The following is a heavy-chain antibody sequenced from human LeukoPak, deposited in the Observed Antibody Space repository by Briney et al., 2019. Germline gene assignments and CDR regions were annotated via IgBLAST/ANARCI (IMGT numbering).Heavy chain of an antibody. D-gene: IGHD3-22*01. CDR3: ARGPRPRMIVVVNLDY. CDR2: ISAYNGNT. J-gene: IGHJ4*02. CDR1: GYTFTSYG. V-gene: IGHV1-18*01. Sequence: EASVKVSCKASGYTFTSYGISWVRQAPGQGLEWMGWISAYNGNTNYAQKLQGRVTMTTDTSTSTAYMELRSLRSDDTAVYYCARGPRPRMIVVVNLDYWGQGTLVTVSS.